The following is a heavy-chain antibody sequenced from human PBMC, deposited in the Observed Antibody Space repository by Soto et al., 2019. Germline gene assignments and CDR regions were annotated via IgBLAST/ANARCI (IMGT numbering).Heavy chain of an antibody. D-gene: IGHD2-21*01. CDR2: IYYSGST. V-gene: IGHV4-39*01. Sequence: SSETLSLTCTVSGGSISSSSYYWGWIRQPPGKGLEWIGSIYYSGSTYYNPSLMSRVPIPVDTSKIQFSLKLSSVTAAATALSFCSSPSLFDYYCMDVWGQASSVTASS. CDR1: GGSISSSSYY. CDR3: SSPSLFDYYCMDV. J-gene: IGHJ6*02.